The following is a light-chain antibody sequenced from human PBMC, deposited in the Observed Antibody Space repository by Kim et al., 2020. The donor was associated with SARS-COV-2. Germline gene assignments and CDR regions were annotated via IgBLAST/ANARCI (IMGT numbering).Light chain of an antibody. V-gene: IGLV7-43*01. CDR1: TGAVTSGYY. CDR3: LLYYGGGLV. J-gene: IGLJ2*01. CDR2: STN. Sequence: PGGAVTRTCASPTGAVTSGYYPNWFQQKPGQAPRALMYSTNNKYSWTPARFSGSLLGGKAAMTLSGVQPEDEAEYYCLLYYGGGLVFGGGTQLTVL.